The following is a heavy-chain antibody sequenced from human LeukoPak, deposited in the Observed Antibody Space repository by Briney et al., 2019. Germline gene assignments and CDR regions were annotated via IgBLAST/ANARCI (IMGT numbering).Heavy chain of an antibody. Sequence: GGSLRLSCAASGFTFSSYAMSWVRQAPGKGLEWVSAISGSGDYTPCVDSVKGRFTISRDNSKNTLYLQMNSLRAEDTAMYYCAKGSSAGRPYYFDYWGQGTLVTVSS. CDR2: ISGSGDYT. CDR3: AKGSSAGRPYYFDY. J-gene: IGHJ4*02. CDR1: GFTFSSYA. D-gene: IGHD3-10*01. V-gene: IGHV3-23*01.